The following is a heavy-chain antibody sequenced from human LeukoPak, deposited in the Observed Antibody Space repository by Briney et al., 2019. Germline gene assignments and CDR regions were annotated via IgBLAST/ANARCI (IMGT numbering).Heavy chain of an antibody. Sequence: SETLSLTCTVSGGSISSYYWSWIRQPPGKGLEWIGYIYYSGSTNYNPSLKSRVTISVDTSKNQFSLKLSSVTAAGTAVYYCASVVAAGTGLDYWGQGTLVTVSS. J-gene: IGHJ4*02. CDR1: GGSISSYY. V-gene: IGHV4-59*01. CDR3: ASVVAAGTGLDY. D-gene: IGHD6-13*01. CDR2: IYYSGST.